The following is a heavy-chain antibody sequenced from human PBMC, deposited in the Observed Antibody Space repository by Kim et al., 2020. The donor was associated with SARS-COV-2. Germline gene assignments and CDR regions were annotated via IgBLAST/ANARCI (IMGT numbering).Heavy chain of an antibody. CDR1: GGSFSGYN. V-gene: IGHV4-34*01. Sequence: SETLSLTCAVYGGSFSGYNWSWIRQPPGKGLEWIGEINHSGSTNYNPSLKSRVTISVDTSKNQFSLKLSSVTAADTAVYYCARSDMVRGILDYWGQGTLVTVSS. J-gene: IGHJ4*02. CDR2: INHSGST. D-gene: IGHD3-10*01. CDR3: ARSDMVRGILDY.